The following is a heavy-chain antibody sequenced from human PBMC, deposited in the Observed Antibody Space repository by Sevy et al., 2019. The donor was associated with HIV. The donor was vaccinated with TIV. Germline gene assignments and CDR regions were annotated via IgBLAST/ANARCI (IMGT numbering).Heavy chain of an antibody. V-gene: IGHV3-23*01. J-gene: IGHJ4*02. CDR3: VKAGPYYFDY. Sequence: GGSLRLSCAASGFPFSSYAMSWVRQAPGKGLEWVSAISGNSGTIYYADSVKGRFTISRDISRNTVYLQMNSLRAEDTAGYYCVKAGPYYFDYWGQGTMVTVSS. CDR2: ISGNSGTI. D-gene: IGHD2-8*02. CDR1: GFPFSSYA.